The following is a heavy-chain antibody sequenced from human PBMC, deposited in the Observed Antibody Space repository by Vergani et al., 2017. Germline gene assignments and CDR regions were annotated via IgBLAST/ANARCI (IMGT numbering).Heavy chain of an antibody. J-gene: IGHJ3*02. CDR1: GYTFTSYY. D-gene: IGHD3-22*01. V-gene: IGHV1-46*03. Sequence: QVQLVQSGAEVKKPGASVKVSCKASGYTFTSYYMHWVRQAPGQGLEWMGIINPSGGSTSYAQKFQGRVTMTRDTSTSPVYMELSSLRSEDTAVYYCARVGPSDDPPHLSSGHSRAFDIWVQGTMVTVSS. CDR3: ARVGPSDDPPHLSSGHSRAFDI. CDR2: INPSGGST.